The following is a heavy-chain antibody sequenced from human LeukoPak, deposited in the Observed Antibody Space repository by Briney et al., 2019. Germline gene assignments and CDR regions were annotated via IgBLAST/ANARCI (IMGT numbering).Heavy chain of an antibody. CDR2: ISYDGSNK. Sequence: TGRSLRLSCAASGFTFSSYAMHWVRQAPGKGLEWVAVISYDGSNKYYADSVKGRFTISRDNSKNTLYLQMNSLRAEDTAVYYCARRGDYGLDYWGQGTLVTVSS. J-gene: IGHJ4*02. CDR1: GFTFSSYA. CDR3: ARRGDYGLDY. D-gene: IGHD4/OR15-4a*01. V-gene: IGHV3-30-3*01.